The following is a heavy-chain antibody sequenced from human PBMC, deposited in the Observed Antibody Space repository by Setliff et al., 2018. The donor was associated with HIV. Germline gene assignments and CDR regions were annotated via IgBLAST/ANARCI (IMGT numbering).Heavy chain of an antibody. CDR2: IYPSGNIYPNGGT. D-gene: IGHD3-16*02. J-gene: IGHJ3*02. CDR1: GYSISSGFY. V-gene: IGHV4-38-2*01. CDR3: ATADFPPPSYIWESYRSGAFDI. Sequence: PSETLSLTCAVSGYSISSGFYWGWIRQPPGKGLELIVNIYPSGNIYPNGGTNYNPSLKGRVTISLDTSKNQFSLNLSSVTAADTDVDYCATADFPPPSYIWESYRSGAFDIWGQGTMVTVS.